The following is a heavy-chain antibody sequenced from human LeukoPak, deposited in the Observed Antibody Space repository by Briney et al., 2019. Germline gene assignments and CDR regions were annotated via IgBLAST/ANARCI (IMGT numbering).Heavy chain of an antibody. CDR1: GGSISSYS. CDR2: IYTSGST. V-gene: IGHV4-4*07. Sequence: SETLSLTCTVSGGSISSYSWNWIRQPAGKGVEWIGRIYTSGSTNYSPSLKSRVTMSVDTSKNQFSLKLSSVTAADTAVYYCARTTSSAYYYFDFWGQGTLVTVSS. J-gene: IGHJ4*02. D-gene: IGHD3-22*01. CDR3: ARTTSSAYYYFDF.